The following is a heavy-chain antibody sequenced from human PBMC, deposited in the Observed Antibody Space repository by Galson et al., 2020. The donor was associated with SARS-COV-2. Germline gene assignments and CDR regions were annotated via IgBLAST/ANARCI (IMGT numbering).Heavy chain of an antibody. Sequence: SETLSLTCTVSGYSISSGYYWGWIRQHPGKGLEWTGTIYHNGATSYNPSLKSRVTISVDTSKNQFSLKLNSVTAADTAMYYCARDSGGMVPYWGQGTLVTVSS. CDR1: GYSISSGYY. V-gene: IGHV4-38-2*02. D-gene: IGHD3-10*01. J-gene: IGHJ4*02. CDR3: ARDSGGMVPY. CDR2: IYHNGAT.